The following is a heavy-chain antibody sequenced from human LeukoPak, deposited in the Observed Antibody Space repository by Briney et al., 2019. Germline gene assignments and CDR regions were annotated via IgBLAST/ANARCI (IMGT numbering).Heavy chain of an antibody. Sequence: GGSLRLSCAASGFTVSNNYMNWVRQAPGEGLEWVSILYSGGDIYYADSVKGRFTISRDNSKNTLYLQMNSLRAEDTAVYYCARDQVVRGVIVSHDYWGQGTLVTVSS. J-gene: IGHJ4*02. CDR2: LYSGGDI. CDR1: GFTVSNNY. D-gene: IGHD3-10*01. V-gene: IGHV3-66*01. CDR3: ARDQVVRGVIVSHDY.